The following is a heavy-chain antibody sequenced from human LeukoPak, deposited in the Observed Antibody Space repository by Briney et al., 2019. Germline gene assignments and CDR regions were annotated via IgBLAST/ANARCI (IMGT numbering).Heavy chain of an antibody. CDR2: INHSGST. J-gene: IGHJ4*02. CDR3: AREGVAAAGTLYYFDY. D-gene: IGHD6-13*01. Sequence: PSETLSLTCAVYGGSFSGYYWSWIRQPPGKGLEWIGEINHSGSTNYNPSLKGRVTISVDTSKNQFSLKLSSVTAADTAVYYCAREGVAAAGTLYYFDYWGQGTLVTVSS. V-gene: IGHV4-34*01. CDR1: GGSFSGYY.